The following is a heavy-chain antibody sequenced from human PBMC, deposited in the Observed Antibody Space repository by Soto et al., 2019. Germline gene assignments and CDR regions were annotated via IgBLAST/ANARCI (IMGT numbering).Heavy chain of an antibody. V-gene: IGHV3-48*01. CDR1: GFTFTSYP. D-gene: IGHD3-16*01. CDR3: ATSLGKWLVYQGGMTV. J-gene: IGHJ6*02. CDR2: ISTTITTK. Sequence: GGSLRLSCAASGFTFTSYPMNWVRQAPGKGLEWVSYISTTITTKYHADSVKDRFTISRDNAKNSLYLKMNSMKAEETAVYYWATSLGKWLVYQGGMTVGGQGTTVPFS.